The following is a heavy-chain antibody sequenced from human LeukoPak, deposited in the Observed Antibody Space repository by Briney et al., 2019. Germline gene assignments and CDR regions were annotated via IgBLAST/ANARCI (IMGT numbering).Heavy chain of an antibody. V-gene: IGHV3-23*01. CDR2: ISGSGGRT. J-gene: IGHJ4*02. Sequence: TGGSLRLSCAVSGITLSNYGMSWVRQAPGEGLEGVAGISGSGGRTSYADSVKGRFTISRDSPKNNLYLQMNSLRAEHTAVYFCAKRGVVIRVVLVGFHKEAYYFDSWGQGALVTVST. CDR3: AKRGVVIRVVLVGFHKEAYYFDS. CDR1: GITLSNYG. D-gene: IGHD3-10*01.